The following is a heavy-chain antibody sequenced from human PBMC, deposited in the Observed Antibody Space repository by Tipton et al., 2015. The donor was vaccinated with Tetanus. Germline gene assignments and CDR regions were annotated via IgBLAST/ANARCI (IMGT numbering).Heavy chain of an antibody. V-gene: IGHV4-59*01. J-gene: IGHJ4*02. D-gene: IGHD2-2*01. Sequence: TLSLTSTVSGGSISGSYWNWIRQPPGKGLEWIGYVYYNGNTHYNPALKSRVTISVDTSKNQFSLKLSSVTAADTAIYYCAREVPAAGHFDSWGQGTLVTVSS. CDR1: GGSISGSY. CDR3: AREVPAAGHFDS. CDR2: VYYNGNT.